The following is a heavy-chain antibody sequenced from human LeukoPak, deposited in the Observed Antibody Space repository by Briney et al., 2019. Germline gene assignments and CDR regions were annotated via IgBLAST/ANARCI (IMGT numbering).Heavy chain of an antibody. V-gene: IGHV4-30-4*01. D-gene: IGHD4-17*01. CDR3: ARQLSNYGDYVGAFDS. CDR1: GGSLISDDSY. J-gene: IGHJ4*02. Sequence: SQTLSLTCSVSGGSLISDDSYWSWIRHPPGKGLEWISYIYYSGSTYYNPSLESRVTISIDTSKNHFSLRLSSVTAADTAVYYCARQLSNYGDYVGAFDSWGQGTLVTVSS. CDR2: IYYSGST.